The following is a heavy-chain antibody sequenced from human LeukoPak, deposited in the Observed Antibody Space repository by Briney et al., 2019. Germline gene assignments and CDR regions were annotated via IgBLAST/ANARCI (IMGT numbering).Heavy chain of an antibody. Sequence: SETLSLTCTVSGGSISSSPYYWGWIRQPPGKGLEWIGNIYYSGSAYYNPSLKSRVTISVDTSKNQFSLKLSSVTAADTAVYYCARTCYYGSGSLDYWGQGTLVTVSS. CDR2: IYYSGSA. J-gene: IGHJ4*02. CDR3: ARTCYYGSGSLDY. D-gene: IGHD3-10*01. V-gene: IGHV4-39*07. CDR1: GGSISSSPYY.